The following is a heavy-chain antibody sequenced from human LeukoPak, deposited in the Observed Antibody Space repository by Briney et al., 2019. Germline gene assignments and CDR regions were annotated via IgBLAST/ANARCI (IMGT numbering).Heavy chain of an antibody. Sequence: GGSLRLSCAASGFTFSSYAMHWVRQAPGKGLEWVAVISYDGSNKYYADSVKGRFTISRDNSKNTLYLQMNSLRAEDTAVYYCARGLVKVWFGETADWFDPWGQGTLVTVSS. CDR3: ARGLVKVWFGETADWFDP. CDR2: ISYDGSNK. J-gene: IGHJ5*02. V-gene: IGHV3-30*04. CDR1: GFTFSSYA. D-gene: IGHD3-10*01.